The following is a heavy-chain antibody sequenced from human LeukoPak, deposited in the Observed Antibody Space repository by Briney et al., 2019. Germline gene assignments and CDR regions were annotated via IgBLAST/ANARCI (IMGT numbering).Heavy chain of an antibody. CDR2: IYPGDSDT. J-gene: IGHJ4*02. CDR3: ARRRAYGSGSYNY. V-gene: IGHV5-51*01. CDR1: GYSFTSYW. Sequence: GESLKISCKGFGYSFTSYWIGWVRQLPGKGLEWMGIIYPGDSDTRYSPSFQGQVTISADKSISTAYLQWSSLKASDTAMYYCARRRAYGSGSYNYWGQGTLVTVSS. D-gene: IGHD3-10*01.